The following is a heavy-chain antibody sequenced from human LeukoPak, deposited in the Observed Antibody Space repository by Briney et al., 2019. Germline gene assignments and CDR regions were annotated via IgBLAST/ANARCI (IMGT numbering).Heavy chain of an antibody. D-gene: IGHD2-15*01. CDR2: INSDGSST. Sequence: GGSLRLSCAASGFTFSTYWMHWVRHAPGKGLVWVSRINSDGSSTSYADSVQGRFTISRDNSKSTLCLQMNSLRAEDTAVYYCAKQLGYCSDGSCYFPYWGQGTLVTVSS. J-gene: IGHJ4*02. CDR1: GFTFSTYW. V-gene: IGHV3-74*01. CDR3: AKQLGYCSDGSCYFPY.